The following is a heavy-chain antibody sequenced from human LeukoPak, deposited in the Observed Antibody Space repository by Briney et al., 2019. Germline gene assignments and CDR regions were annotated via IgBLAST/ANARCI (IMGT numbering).Heavy chain of an antibody. J-gene: IGHJ6*02. CDR1: GYTFTSYA. V-gene: IGHV1-3*01. CDR3: AREYHDSSGPYRYYGMDV. Sequence: GASVKVSCKASGYTFTSYAIHWVRQAPGQRLEWMGWINAGNGNTKYSQKFQGRVTITRDTSASTAYMELSSLRSEDTAVYYCAREYHDSSGPYRYYGMDVWGQGTTVTVSS. CDR2: INAGNGNT. D-gene: IGHD3-22*01.